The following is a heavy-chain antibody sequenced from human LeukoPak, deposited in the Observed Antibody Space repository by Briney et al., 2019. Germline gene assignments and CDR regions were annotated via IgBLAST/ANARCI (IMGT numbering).Heavy chain of an antibody. CDR3: ARNMGLRRYGSGRGPYYYMDV. Sequence: PSETLSLTCTVSGGSIRSSTDYWGWIRQPPGKELEWIGSIYYSGSTYYNPSLKSRVTISVDTSKNQFSLKLSSVTAADTAVYYCARNMGLRRYGSGRGPYYYMDVWGKGTTVTISS. V-gene: IGHV4-39*07. D-gene: IGHD3-10*01. J-gene: IGHJ6*03. CDR2: IYYSGST. CDR1: GGSIRSSTDY.